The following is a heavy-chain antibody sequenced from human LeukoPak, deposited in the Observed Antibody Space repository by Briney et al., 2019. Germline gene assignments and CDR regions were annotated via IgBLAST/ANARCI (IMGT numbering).Heavy chain of an antibody. CDR1: GYTFTGYY. CDR2: INPNSGGT. J-gene: IGHJ5*02. D-gene: IGHD3-16*02. V-gene: IGHV1-2*02. Sequence: GSSVKVSCKASGYTFTGYYMHWVRQAPGQGLEWMGWINPNSGGTNYAQKFQGRVNMTRDTSISTAYMELSRLRSDDTAVYYCARGGWLYNNWFDPWGQGTLVTVSS. CDR3: ARGGWLYNNWFDP.